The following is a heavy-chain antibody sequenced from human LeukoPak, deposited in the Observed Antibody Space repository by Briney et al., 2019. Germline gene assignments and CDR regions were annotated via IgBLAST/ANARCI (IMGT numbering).Heavy chain of an antibody. CDR1: GYTFSSYY. CDR2: INPSGGST. V-gene: IGHV1-46*01. J-gene: IGHJ4*02. Sequence: ASVKVSCKASGYTFSSYYMHWVRQAPGQGLEWMGRINPSGGSTSYAQKFQGRVTMTRDTSTSTVYMELSSLRSEDTAVYYCARAQGPHTFDYWGQGTLVTVSS. CDR3: ARAQGPHTFDY.